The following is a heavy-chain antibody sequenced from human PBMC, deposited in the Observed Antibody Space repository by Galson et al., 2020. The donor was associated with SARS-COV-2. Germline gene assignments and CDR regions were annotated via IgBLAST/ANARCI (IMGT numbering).Heavy chain of an antibody. Sequence: SETLSLTCTVSGGSISSGSYYWSWIRQPAGKGLEWIGRIYTSGSTNYNPSLKSRVTISVDTSKNQFSLKLSSVTAADTAVYYCATVLSWFGEIWGQGTMVTVSS. V-gene: IGHV4-61*02. CDR2: IYTSGST. CDR3: ATVLSWFGEI. D-gene: IGHD3-10*01. J-gene: IGHJ3*02. CDR1: GGSISSGSYY.